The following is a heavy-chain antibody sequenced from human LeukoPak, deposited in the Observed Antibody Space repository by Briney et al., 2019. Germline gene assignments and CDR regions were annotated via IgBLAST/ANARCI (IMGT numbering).Heavy chain of an antibody. Sequence: SQTLSLTCAISGDSVSSNSAAWIWIRQSPTRGLEWLGRTYYRSKWYTEYAISVKSRITINPDTSKNQFSLQLSSVNPEDTAVYYCARLGSGSNYWGQGTLVTVSS. CDR1: GDSVSSNSAA. CDR3: ARLGSGSNY. D-gene: IGHD3-10*01. V-gene: IGHV6-1*01. CDR2: TYYRSKWYT. J-gene: IGHJ4*02.